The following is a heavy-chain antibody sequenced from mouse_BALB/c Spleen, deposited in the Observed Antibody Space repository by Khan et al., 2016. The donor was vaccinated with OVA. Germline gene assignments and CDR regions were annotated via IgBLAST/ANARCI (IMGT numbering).Heavy chain of an antibody. CDR3: LNHCSSSAWFTY. J-gene: IGHJ3*01. CDR1: GYIFTSYW. V-gene: IGHV1-7*01. Sequence: QVQLQQSGAELAKPGASVKMSCKASGYIFTSYWMHWVKQRPGQGLEWIGYINPATDYTEYNQKFKNKATLTADKSSSTAYMQLSSLTSEDSAVYYCLNHCSSSAWFTYWGQGTPVTVSA. CDR2: INPATDYT. D-gene: IGHD1-1*01.